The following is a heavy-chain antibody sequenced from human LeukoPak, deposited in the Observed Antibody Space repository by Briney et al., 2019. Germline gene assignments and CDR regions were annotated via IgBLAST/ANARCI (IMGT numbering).Heavy chain of an antibody. V-gene: IGHV1-8*01. Sequence: ASVKVSCMASGYTFTSYDINWVRQATGQGLEWMGWMNPNSGNTGYAQKFQGRVTMTRNTSISTAYMELSSLRSEDTAVYYCARGQKGDDAFDIWGQGTMVTVSS. CDR2: MNPNSGNT. CDR3: ARGQKGDDAFDI. J-gene: IGHJ3*02. D-gene: IGHD3-16*01. CDR1: GYTFTSYD.